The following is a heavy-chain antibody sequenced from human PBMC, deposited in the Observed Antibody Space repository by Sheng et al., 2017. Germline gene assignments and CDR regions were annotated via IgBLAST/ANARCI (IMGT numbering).Heavy chain of an antibody. CDR1: GFTFSSYG. V-gene: IGHV3-30*02. J-gene: IGHJ4*02. CDR3: AKNVDTAGY. CDR2: IRYDGSNK. D-gene: IGHD5-18*01. Sequence: VQLVESGGGVVQPGGSRSRLSCAASGFTFSSYGMHWVRQAPGKGLEWVAFIRYDGSNKYXADSVKGRFTISRDNSKNTLYLQMNSLRAEDTAVYYCAKNVDTAGYWGQGTLVTVSS.